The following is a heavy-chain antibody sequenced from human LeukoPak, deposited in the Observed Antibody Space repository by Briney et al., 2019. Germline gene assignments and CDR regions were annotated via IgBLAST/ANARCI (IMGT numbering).Heavy chain of an antibody. D-gene: IGHD5-12*01. J-gene: IGHJ4*02. CDR1: GGSISSGGYY. V-gene: IGHV4-31*03. CDR2: IYYSGST. CDR3: ASLMRGYSGYDWAYYFDY. Sequence: PSETLSLTCTVSGGSISSGGYYWSWIRQHPGKGLEWIGYIYYSGSTYYNPSLKSRVTISVDTSKNQFSLKLSSVTAADTAVYYCASLMRGYSGYDWAYYFDYWGQGTLVTVSS.